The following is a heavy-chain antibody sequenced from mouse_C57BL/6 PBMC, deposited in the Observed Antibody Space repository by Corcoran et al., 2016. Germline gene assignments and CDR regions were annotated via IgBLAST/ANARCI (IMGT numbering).Heavy chain of an antibody. J-gene: IGHJ3*01. CDR3: ARCAGFAY. V-gene: IGHV1-26*01. CDR1: GYTFTDYY. CDR2: INPNNGGT. Sequence: EVQLQQSGPELVKPGASVKISCKASGYTFTDYYMNWVKQSHGKSLEWIGDINPNNGGTSYNQKFKGKATLTVDKSSSTAYMELRSLTSEDSAVYYCARCAGFAYWGQGTLVTVSA.